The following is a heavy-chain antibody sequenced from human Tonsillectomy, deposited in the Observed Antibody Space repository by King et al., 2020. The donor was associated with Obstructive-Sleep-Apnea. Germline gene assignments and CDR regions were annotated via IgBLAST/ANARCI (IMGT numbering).Heavy chain of an antibody. D-gene: IGHD6-13*01. Sequence: VQLQQWGAGLLSPSETLSLTCTVFGGSFSDYYWTWIRQPPGKGLEWIGEINHSGSTNYNPSLKGRVPISVDTSKNQFSLKLSSVTAADTAVYYCARGSGAAAVNWFDPWGQGTLVTVSS. CDR3: ARGSGAAAVNWFDP. CDR2: INHSGST. V-gene: IGHV4-34*01. CDR1: GGSFSDYY. J-gene: IGHJ5*02.